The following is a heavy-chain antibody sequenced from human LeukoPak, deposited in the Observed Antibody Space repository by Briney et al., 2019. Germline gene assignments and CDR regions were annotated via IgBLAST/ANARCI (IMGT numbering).Heavy chain of an antibody. CDR3: ARAVYSSGPGYWFDP. J-gene: IGHJ5*02. D-gene: IGHD6-19*01. CDR2: IYYSGST. Sequence: SETLSLTCTVSGGSISSYYWSWIRQPPGKGLEWIGYIYYSGSTNYNPSHKSRVTISVDTSKNQFSLKLSSVTAADTAVYYCARAVYSSGPGYWFDPWGQGTLVTVSS. V-gene: IGHV4-59*01. CDR1: GGSISSYY.